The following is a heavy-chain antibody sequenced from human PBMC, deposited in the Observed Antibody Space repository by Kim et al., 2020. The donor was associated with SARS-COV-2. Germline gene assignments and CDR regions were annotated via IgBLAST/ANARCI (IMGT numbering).Heavy chain of an antibody. V-gene: IGHV3-23*01. CDR3: AKVWDRGWEGAFDI. D-gene: IGHD1-26*01. J-gene: IGHJ3*02. Sequence: ADSVKGRFTISRDNSKNTLYLQMNSLRAEDTAVYYCAKVWDRGWEGAFDIWGQGTMVTVSS.